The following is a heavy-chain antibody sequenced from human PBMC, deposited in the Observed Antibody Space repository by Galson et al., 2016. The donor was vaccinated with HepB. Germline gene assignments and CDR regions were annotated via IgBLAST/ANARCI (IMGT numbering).Heavy chain of an antibody. CDR2: IYHSGNT. V-gene: IGHV4-4*02. D-gene: IGHD3-10*02. CDR1: GVSINSNMC. CDR3: ATYVRHKYYFDN. Sequence: SETLSLTCTVAGVSINSNMCWHWVRQPPGKGLEWIGEIYHSGNTNYNESLRSRVTISIDKSKNLFSLRLTSVTAADTAVYFCATYVRHKYYFDNWGLGTLVTVSS. J-gene: IGHJ4*02.